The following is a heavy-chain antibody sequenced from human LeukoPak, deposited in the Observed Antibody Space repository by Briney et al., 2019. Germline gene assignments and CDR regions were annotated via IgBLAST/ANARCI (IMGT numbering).Heavy chain of an antibody. CDR3: ARDMTAVPFLLDP. CDR2: ISYDGSNK. V-gene: IGHV3-30-3*01. Sequence: GGSLRLSCAASGFTFSSYAMHWVRQAPGKGLEWVAVISYDGSNKYYADSVKGRFTISRDNSKNTLYLQMNSLRAEDTAVYYCARDMTAVPFLLDPWGQGTLVTVSS. D-gene: IGHD3-16*01. CDR1: GFTFSSYA. J-gene: IGHJ5*02.